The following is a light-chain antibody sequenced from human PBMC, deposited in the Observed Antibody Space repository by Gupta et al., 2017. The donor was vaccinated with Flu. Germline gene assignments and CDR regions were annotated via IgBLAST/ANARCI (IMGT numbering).Light chain of an antibody. CDR2: EVS. CDR1: SSAVGGYNF. V-gene: IGLV2-14*01. CDR3: SSYSSSTTPWV. Sequence: QSALTQPAAVSCSPGQSLTISCTGTSSAVGGYNFVSWYQQYPGNAPKGMIYEVSNLPSGVSNRFSGSTSGNTASLPISALQAADDADYYCSSYSSSTTPWVFGGGTKLTVL. J-gene: IGLJ3*02.